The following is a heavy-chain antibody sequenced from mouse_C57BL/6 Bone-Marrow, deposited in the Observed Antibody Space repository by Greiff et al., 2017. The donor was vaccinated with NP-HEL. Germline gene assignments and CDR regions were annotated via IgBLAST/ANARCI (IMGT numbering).Heavy chain of an antibody. CDR1: GYTFTSYW. V-gene: IGHV1-55*01. J-gene: IGHJ3*01. D-gene: IGHD2-2*01. Sequence: VQLQQPGAELVKPGASVKMSCKASGYTFTSYWITWVKQRPGQGLEWIGDIYPGSGSTNYNEKFKSKATLTVDTSSSTAYMQLSSLTSEDSAVYYCARGDGYVTVFAYWGQGTLVTVSA. CDR2: IYPGSGST. CDR3: ARGDGYVTVFAY.